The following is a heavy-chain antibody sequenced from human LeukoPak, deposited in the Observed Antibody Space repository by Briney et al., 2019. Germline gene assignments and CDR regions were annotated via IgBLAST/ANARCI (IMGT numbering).Heavy chain of an antibody. CDR2: INHSGST. D-gene: IGHD3-9*01. V-gene: IGHV4-34*01. CDR1: GGSFSGYY. CDR3: ARGGAGLRYFDWLSSWFDS. J-gene: IGHJ5*01. Sequence: SETLSLTCAVYGGSFSGYYWSWIRQPPGKGLEWIGEINHSGSTNYNPSLKSRVTISVDTSKNQFSLKLSSVTAADTAVYYCARGGAGLRYFDWLSSWFDSWGQGTLVTVSS.